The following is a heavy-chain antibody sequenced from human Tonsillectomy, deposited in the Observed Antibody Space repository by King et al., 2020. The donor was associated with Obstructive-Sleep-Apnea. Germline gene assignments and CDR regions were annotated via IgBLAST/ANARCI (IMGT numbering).Heavy chain of an antibody. Sequence: QLVQSGGGLVQPGGSLRLSCAASGFLVSSNYMNWVRQAPGKGLEWVSIIYTGGSTYYADSVKGRFTISRDNSKNTLYLQMSSLRVEDTAVYYCARGEGGGYNYGAIAPWGRGTLVTVSS. CDR2: IYTGGST. CDR1: GFLVSSNY. CDR3: ARGEGGGYNYGAIAP. D-gene: IGHD5-18*01. V-gene: IGHV3-66*01. J-gene: IGHJ5*02.